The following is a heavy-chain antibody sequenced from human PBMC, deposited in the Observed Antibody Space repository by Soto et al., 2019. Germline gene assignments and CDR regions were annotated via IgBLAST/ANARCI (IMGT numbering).Heavy chain of an antibody. Sequence: PGGSLRLSCAASGFTVSTNYMSWVRQAPGKGLEWVSVIYSGGNTFYADSVKGRFTISRDNSKNTLYLQMNSLRAEDTAVYYCARKMTTVTSGWFDPWGQGTLVTVSS. V-gene: IGHV3-66*01. CDR2: IYSGGNT. J-gene: IGHJ5*02. CDR1: GFTVSTNY. D-gene: IGHD4-17*01. CDR3: ARKMTTVTSGWFDP.